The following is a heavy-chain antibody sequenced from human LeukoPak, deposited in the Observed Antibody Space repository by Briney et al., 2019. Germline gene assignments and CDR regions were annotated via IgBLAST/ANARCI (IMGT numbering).Heavy chain of an antibody. Sequence: GGTLRLSCAAYGFTFISYWMHWVRQAPGKGLVWVSRINGYGSSTDFADSVKGRFTISRDNAKNTLYLQMNSLRAEDTAVYYCARDAPGNTALDYWGQGTLVTVSS. J-gene: IGHJ4*02. D-gene: IGHD5-18*01. CDR2: INGYGSST. CDR3: ARDAPGNTALDY. CDR1: GFTFISYW. V-gene: IGHV3-74*01.